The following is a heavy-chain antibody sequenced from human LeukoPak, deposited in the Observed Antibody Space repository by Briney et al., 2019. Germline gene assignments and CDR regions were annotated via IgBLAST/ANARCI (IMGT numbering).Heavy chain of an antibody. D-gene: IGHD1-26*01. V-gene: IGHV3-7*01. CDR2: IKQDGSGK. CDR3: AREGKGSYFDY. Sequence: GGSLRLSCAASGFTFSSYWMSWVRQAPGKGLEWVANIKQDGSGKYYVDSVKGRFTISRDNAKNSLYLQMNSLRAEDTAVYYCAREGKGSYFDYWGQGTLVTVSS. J-gene: IGHJ4*02. CDR1: GFTFSSYW.